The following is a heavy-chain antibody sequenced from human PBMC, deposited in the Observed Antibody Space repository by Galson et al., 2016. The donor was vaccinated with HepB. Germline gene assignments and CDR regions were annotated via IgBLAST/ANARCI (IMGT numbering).Heavy chain of an antibody. CDR2: IIPISGTS. CDR3: ATEDSSGFFDY. D-gene: IGHD3-22*01. CDR1: GVTFDTYP. V-gene: IGHV1-69*01. Sequence: SCKASGVTFDTYPISWVRQAPGQGLEWMGGIIPISGTSKYAQKFQGRVTITADESTSTAYMELSSLRSEDTAIYYCATEDSSGFFDYWGQGNLVTVSS. J-gene: IGHJ4*02.